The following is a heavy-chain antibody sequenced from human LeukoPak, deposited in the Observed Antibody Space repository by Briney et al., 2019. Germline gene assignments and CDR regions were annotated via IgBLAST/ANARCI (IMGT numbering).Heavy chain of an antibody. V-gene: IGHV4-4*07. CDR1: GGSISSYY. J-gene: IGHJ5*02. CDR2: INTSGST. CDR3: AREGGDPRWLDP. Sequence: SETLSLTCTVSGGSISSYYWTWIRQSAGKGLEWIGRINTSGSTNYNPSLRSRVTMSVNTSKNQFSLNLTSVTAADTAVYSCAREGGDPRWLDPWGQGALVTVSS. D-gene: IGHD6-25*01.